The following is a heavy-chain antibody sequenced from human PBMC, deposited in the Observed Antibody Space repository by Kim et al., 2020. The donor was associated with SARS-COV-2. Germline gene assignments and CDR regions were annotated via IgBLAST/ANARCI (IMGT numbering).Heavy chain of an antibody. Sequence: IQCEGRNTKYADSVKGRFTISRDNAKNTVYIQMNSLRGEDTAVYYCAKAYDDWGEGTLVTVSS. CDR2: IQCEGRNT. V-gene: IGHV3-74*03. J-gene: IGHJ4*02. D-gene: IGHD2-21*01. CDR3: AKAYDD.